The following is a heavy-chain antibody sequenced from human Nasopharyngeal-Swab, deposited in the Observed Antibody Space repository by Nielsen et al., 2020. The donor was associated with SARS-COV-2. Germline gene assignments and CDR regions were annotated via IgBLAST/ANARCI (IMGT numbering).Heavy chain of an antibody. CDR1: GGSISSSSYY. CDR3: ATCSSANCYPPDDAFDI. V-gene: IGHV4-39*01. D-gene: IGHD2-2*01. CDR2: IYYSGST. J-gene: IGHJ3*02. Sequence: SETLSLTCTVSGGSISSSSYYWGWIRQPPGKGLEWIGSIYYSGSTHYNPSLKSRVTISVDTSKNQFSLKLSSVTAADTAMYYCATCSSANCYPPDDAFDIWGQGTMV.